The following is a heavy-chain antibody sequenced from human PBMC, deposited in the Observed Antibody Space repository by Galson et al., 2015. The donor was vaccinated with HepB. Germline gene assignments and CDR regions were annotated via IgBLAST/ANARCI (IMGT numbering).Heavy chain of an antibody. CDR3: AKDRYGDYAWGHWGGMDV. J-gene: IGHJ6*02. CDR2: ISYDGSNE. D-gene: IGHD4-17*01. V-gene: IGHV3-30*18. Sequence: SLRLSCAASRSYGMHWVRQVPGKGLEWLAVISYDGSNEYYADSVKGRFTISRDNSKNTLYLQMNSLRAEDTAVYYCAKDRYGDYAWGHWGGMDVWGQGTTVTVSS. CDR1: RSYG.